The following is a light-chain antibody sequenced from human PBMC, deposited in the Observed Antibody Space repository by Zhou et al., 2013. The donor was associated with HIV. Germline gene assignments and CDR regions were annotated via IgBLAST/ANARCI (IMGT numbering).Light chain of an antibody. V-gene: IGKV3-15*01. CDR1: QSVSTT. CDR2: GAS. J-gene: IGKJ1*01. Sequence: EIVMTQSPATLSVSPGERATLSCRASQSVSTTLAWYQQKSGQAPRLLIYGASTRATGIPARFSGGGSGTEFTLTISSLQSEDFAVYYCQQYDNWGTFGQGTRVDIK. CDR3: QQYDNWGT.